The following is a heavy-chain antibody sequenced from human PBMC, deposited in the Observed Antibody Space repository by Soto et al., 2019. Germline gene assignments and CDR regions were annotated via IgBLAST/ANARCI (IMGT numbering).Heavy chain of an antibody. Sequence: QVQLVESGGGAVQPGRSLRLSCAASGFTFDSHGMHWVRQAPGKGLEWVAVISSDGNNKYYADSVKGRFTISRDNFNNIXXXQMXXXRAEDTAVYYCAKDLLPNTVTTCGSWGQGTLVTVSS. CDR3: AKDLLPNTVTTCGS. CDR1: GFTFDSHG. V-gene: IGHV3-30*18. D-gene: IGHD4-17*01. CDR2: ISSDGNNK. J-gene: IGHJ5*02.